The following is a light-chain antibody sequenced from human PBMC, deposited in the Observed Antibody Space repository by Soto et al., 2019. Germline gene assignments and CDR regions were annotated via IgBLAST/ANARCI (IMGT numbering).Light chain of an antibody. J-gene: IGKJ1*01. Sequence: EIVLTQSPATLSLSPGERATLSCRASQSVSSYLAWYHQKPGQAPRLLIYSASTRATGIPARFSGSGSGTEFTLTINSLQSEDFAVYYCQQYNNWPRTFGQGTKVDI. CDR3: QQYNNWPRT. CDR2: SAS. CDR1: QSVSSY. V-gene: IGKV3-15*01.